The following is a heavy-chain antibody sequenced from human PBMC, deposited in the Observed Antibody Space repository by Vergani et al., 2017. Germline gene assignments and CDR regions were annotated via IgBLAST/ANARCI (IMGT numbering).Heavy chain of an antibody. CDR3: AREERSNTSTIGGD. D-gene: IGHD2/OR15-2a*01. CDR2: ISGHGDRT. Sequence: EVHLLESGGGQVEAGGSLRLSCVASGFTFSNSAMSWVRQTSGKGLEWVSGISGHGDRTYYADSVKGRFTISRDNSKNTVYLQKNSLKAEDRATYYCAREERSNTSTIGGDWGQGTLVTV. V-gene: IGHV3-23*01. CDR1: GFTFSNSA. J-gene: IGHJ4*02.